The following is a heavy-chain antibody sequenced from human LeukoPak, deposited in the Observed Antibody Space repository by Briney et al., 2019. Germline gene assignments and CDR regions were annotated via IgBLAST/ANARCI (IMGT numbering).Heavy chain of an antibody. CDR2: ISYDRSNK. Sequence: GGSLRLSCAASGFTFSSYAMHWVRQAPGKGLEWVAVISYDRSNKYYADSVKGRFTISRDNSKNTLYLQMNSLRAEDTAVYYCAKDQDLLWFAEGHYFDYWGQGTLVTVSS. D-gene: IGHD3-10*01. CDR1: GFTFSSYA. J-gene: IGHJ4*02. CDR3: AKDQDLLWFAEGHYFDY. V-gene: IGHV3-30-3*01.